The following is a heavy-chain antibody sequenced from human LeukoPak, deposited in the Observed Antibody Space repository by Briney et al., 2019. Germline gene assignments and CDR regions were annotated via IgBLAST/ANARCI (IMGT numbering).Heavy chain of an antibody. CDR3: ARGGGSSWALLDY. V-gene: IGHV4-59*01. Sequence: SETLSLTCTVSGGSISSYYWSWIRQPPGKGLEWIGYIYYSGSTNYNPSLKSRVTISVDTSKNQFSLKLSSVTAADTAVYYCARGGGSSWALLDYWGQGTLVTVSS. J-gene: IGHJ4*02. CDR2: IYYSGST. CDR1: GGSISSYY. D-gene: IGHD6-13*01.